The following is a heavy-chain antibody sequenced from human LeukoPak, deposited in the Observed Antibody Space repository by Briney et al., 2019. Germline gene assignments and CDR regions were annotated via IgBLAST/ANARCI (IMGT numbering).Heavy chain of an antibody. CDR2: ISSSSTYI. Sequence: PGGSVRLSCAASGFTFSSYNMNWVRQAPGKGLEWVSSISSSSTYIYYADSVKGRFTISRDNAKNSLSLQMNSLRAEDTAVYYCARDEAGDWGAFDIWGQGTMVSVST. CDR1: GFTFSSYN. D-gene: IGHD3-16*01. CDR3: ARDEAGDWGAFDI. V-gene: IGHV3-21*01. J-gene: IGHJ3*02.